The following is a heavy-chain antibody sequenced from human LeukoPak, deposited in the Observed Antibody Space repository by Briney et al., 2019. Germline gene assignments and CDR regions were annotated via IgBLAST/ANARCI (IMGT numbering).Heavy chain of an antibody. CDR1: GFTFSSYS. V-gene: IGHV3-9*01. J-gene: IGHJ4*02. D-gene: IGHD1-1*01. CDR3: AKAGTGTSSVLDY. CDR2: ISWNSGSI. Sequence: GGSLRLFCAASGFTFSSYSMNWVRQAPGQGLEWVSGISWNSGSIGYADSVKGRFTISRDNAKNSLYLQMNSLRAEDTALYYCAKAGTGTSSVLDYWGQGTLVTVSS.